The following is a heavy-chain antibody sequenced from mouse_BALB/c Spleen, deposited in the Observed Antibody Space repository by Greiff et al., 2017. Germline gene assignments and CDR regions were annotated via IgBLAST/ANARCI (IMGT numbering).Heavy chain of an antibody. Sequence: QVQLKESGPGLVAPSQSLSITCTVSGFSLTDYGVSWIRQPPGKGLEWLGVIWGGGSTYYNSALKSRLSISKDNSKSQDFSKMNSLQTDDTAMYYCAKQSRGGSSYVWFAYWGQGTLVTVSA. CDR2: IWGGGST. CDR3: AKQSRGGSSYVWFAY. V-gene: IGHV2-6-5*01. CDR1: GFSLTDYG. J-gene: IGHJ3*01. D-gene: IGHD1-1*01.